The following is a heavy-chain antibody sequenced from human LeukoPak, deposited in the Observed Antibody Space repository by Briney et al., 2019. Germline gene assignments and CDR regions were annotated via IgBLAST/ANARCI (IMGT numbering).Heavy chain of an antibody. Sequence: PGGSLRLSCAASGFPFNIYWMKWVRQAPGKGLEWVANIKQDGSEKYHVDSVKGRFTISRDNAKNSLYLQMNSLRADDTAVYYCARDPPFIIGTTFFDYWGQGTLVTVSS. CDR3: ARDPPFIIGTTFFDY. V-gene: IGHV3-7*01. D-gene: IGHD1-20*01. CDR2: IKQDGSEK. CDR1: GFPFNIYW. J-gene: IGHJ4*02.